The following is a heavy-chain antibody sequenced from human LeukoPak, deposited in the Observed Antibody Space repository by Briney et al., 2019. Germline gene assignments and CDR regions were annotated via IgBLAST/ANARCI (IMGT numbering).Heavy chain of an antibody. V-gene: IGHV1-69*01. Sequence: GASVSVSCKASGGTVRRFGISWVRQAPGQGLEGMGGIIPIFGTTNYVQTFQGRVTINADESTSTAYMELSSLRSEDTAVYYCARVVTPKYCSSTSCYWKGWFDPWGQGTLVTVSS. CDR2: IIPIFGTT. CDR3: ARVVTPKYCSSTSCYWKGWFDP. CDR1: GGTVRRFG. J-gene: IGHJ5*02. D-gene: IGHD2-2*01.